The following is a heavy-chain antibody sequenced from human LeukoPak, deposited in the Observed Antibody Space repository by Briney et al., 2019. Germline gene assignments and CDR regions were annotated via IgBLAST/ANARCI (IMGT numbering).Heavy chain of an antibody. V-gene: IGHV3-11*04. CDR1: GFTFSDYY. CDR3: ARVFLGSYFDY. D-gene: IGHD7-27*01. CDR2: ISSSGSTI. Sequence: GGSLRLSCAASGFTFSDYYMSWIRQAPGKGLEWVSYISSSGSTIYYADSVKGRFNISRDTAKNSLYLQMNSLRAEDTAVYYCARVFLGSYFDYWGQGTLVTVSS. J-gene: IGHJ4*02.